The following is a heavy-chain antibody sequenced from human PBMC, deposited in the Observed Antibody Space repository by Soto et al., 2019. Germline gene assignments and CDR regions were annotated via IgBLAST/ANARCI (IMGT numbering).Heavy chain of an antibody. V-gene: IGHV4-59*08. CDR2: IYYSGST. J-gene: IGHJ4*02. D-gene: IGHD5-18*01. Sequence: SETLSLTCIVSGGSISNYYWSWIWQPTGKGLEWIGYIYYSGSTNYNPSLTSRVTISVDTSKNQFSLKLSSVTAADTAVYYCARHRYSYGVYYFDYWGQGTLVTVS. CDR3: ARHRYSYGVYYFDY. CDR1: GGSISNYY.